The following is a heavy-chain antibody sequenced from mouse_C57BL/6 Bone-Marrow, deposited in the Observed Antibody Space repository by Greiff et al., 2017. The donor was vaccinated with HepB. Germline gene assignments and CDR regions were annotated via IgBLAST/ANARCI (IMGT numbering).Heavy chain of an antibody. D-gene: IGHD1-1*01. CDR3: ASYYYGSSLYAMDY. CDR1: GYAFSSSW. V-gene: IGHV1-82*01. J-gene: IGHJ4*01. CDR2: IYPGDGDT. Sequence: VQLQQSGPELVKPGASVKISCKASGYAFSSSWMTWVKQRPGKGLEWIGRIYPGDGDTNYNGKFKGKATLTADKSSSTAYMQLSSLTSEDSAVYFCASYYYGSSLYAMDYWGQGTSVTVSS.